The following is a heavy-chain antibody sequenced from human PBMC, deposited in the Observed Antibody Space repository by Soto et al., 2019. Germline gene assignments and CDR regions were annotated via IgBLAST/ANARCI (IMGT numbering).Heavy chain of an antibody. J-gene: IGHJ4*02. CDR3: AREVAKYRGYDFDY. CDR1: GFTFSRDS. Sequence: EVPLVESGGGLVKPGGSLRLSCAASGFTFSRDSMNWVRQAPGKGLEWVSSISSRSSNIYYADAVKGRFTISRDNDKNSMYLKMNSLRAEDTAVYDCAREVAKYRGYDFDYWGQGTLGNVSS. V-gene: IGHV3-21*01. D-gene: IGHD5-12*01. CDR2: ISSRSSNI.